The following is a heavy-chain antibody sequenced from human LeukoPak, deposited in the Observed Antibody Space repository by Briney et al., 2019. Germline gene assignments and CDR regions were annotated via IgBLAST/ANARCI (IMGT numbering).Heavy chain of an antibody. CDR3: ARDRSQGYTSGWYQVGDY. CDR1: GGSISSYY. V-gene: IGHV4-59*01. CDR2: IYYSGST. J-gene: IGHJ4*02. Sequence: PSETLSLTCTVSGGSISSYYWSWIRQPPGKGLEWIGYIYYSGSTNYNPSLKSRVTISVDTSKNQFSLKLSSVTAADTAVYYCARDRSQGYTSGWYQVGDYWGQGTLVSVSS. D-gene: IGHD6-19*01.